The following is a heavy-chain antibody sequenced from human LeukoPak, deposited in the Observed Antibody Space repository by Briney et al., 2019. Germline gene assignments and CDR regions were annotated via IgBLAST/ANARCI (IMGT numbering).Heavy chain of an antibody. Sequence: SQTLSLTCALSGDSVSSNSVAWNWIRQSPSRGLEWLGRTYYRSKWYNDYAVSVKSRITISPDTSKNQFSLQLNSVTPEDTAVYYCALSYYGHNFFNHWGQGTLVTVSS. CDR2: TYYRSKWYN. CDR1: GDSVSSNSVA. V-gene: IGHV6-1*01. D-gene: IGHD1-26*01. J-gene: IGHJ4*02. CDR3: ALSYYGHNFFNH.